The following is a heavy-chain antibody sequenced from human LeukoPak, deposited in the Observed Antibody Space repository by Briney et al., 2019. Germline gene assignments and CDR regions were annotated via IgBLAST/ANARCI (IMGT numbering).Heavy chain of an antibody. CDR3: ARNRSGYFVY. D-gene: IGHD3-3*01. CDR1: GGSISSGGYY. J-gene: IGHJ4*02. CDR2: IYYSGST. Sequence: PSETLSLTCTVSGGSISSGGYYWSWIRQHPGKGLEWIGYIYYSGSTYYNPSLKSRVTILVDTSKNQFSLKLSSVTAADTAVYYCARNRSGYFVYWGQGTLVTVSS. V-gene: IGHV4-31*03.